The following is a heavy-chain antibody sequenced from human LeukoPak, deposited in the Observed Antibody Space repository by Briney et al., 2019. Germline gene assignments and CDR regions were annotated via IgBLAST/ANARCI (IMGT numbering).Heavy chain of an antibody. CDR1: GFTFSRLA. J-gene: IGHJ4*01. Sequence: PGGSLGLSCAASGFTFSRLAMTWVRQAPGKGLEWVSTISASGPYYADAVRGRFTISRDNSRNTLSLQMDSLRAEDTAVYYCAKEVHDSSGYTADYWGQGTLVTVSS. V-gene: IGHV3-23*01. CDR3: AKEVHDSSGYTADY. CDR2: ISASGP. D-gene: IGHD3-22*01.